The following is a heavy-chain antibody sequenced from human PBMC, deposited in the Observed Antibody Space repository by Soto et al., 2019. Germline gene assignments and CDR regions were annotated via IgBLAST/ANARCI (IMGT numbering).Heavy chain of an antibody. V-gene: IGHV1-69*13. J-gene: IGHJ5*02. CDR2: IIPILGTA. CDR3: ARDSRQLVSWFEP. D-gene: IGHD6-6*01. Sequence: SVKVSCKASGGTFSSYAISWVRQAPGQGLEWMGGIIPILGTANYAQKFQGRVTITADESTSTAYMELSSLRSEDTAVYYCARDSRQLVSWFEPWGQGTLVTVSS. CDR1: GGTFSSYA.